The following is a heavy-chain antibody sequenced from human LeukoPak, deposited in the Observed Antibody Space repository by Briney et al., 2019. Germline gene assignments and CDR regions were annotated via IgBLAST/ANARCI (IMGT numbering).Heavy chain of an antibody. CDR2: IFYSGST. D-gene: IGHD2-15*01. V-gene: IGHV4-39*07. CDR3: ARDGLGYGFDY. Sequence: SETLSLTCTVSGGSISSTTYYWGWIRQPPGKGLEWIGSIFYSGSTYYNPSLKSRVTISVDTSKNQFSLKLSSVTAADTAVYYCARDGLGYGFDYWGQGTLVTVSS. CDR1: GGSISSTTYY. J-gene: IGHJ4*02.